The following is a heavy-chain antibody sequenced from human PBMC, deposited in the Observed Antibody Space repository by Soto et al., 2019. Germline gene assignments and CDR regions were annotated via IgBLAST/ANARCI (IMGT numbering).Heavy chain of an antibody. D-gene: IGHD6-19*01. V-gene: IGHV1-18*01. Sequence: VASVKVSCKASGYTFASYGISWVRQAPGQGLEWMGWISAYNGNTNYAQKLQGRVTMTTDTSTSTAYMELRSLRSDDTAVYYCARSSIAVAGKYYYYYYGMDVWGQGTTVTVSS. CDR3: ARSSIAVAGKYYYYYYGMDV. CDR2: ISAYNGNT. CDR1: GYTFASYG. J-gene: IGHJ6*02.